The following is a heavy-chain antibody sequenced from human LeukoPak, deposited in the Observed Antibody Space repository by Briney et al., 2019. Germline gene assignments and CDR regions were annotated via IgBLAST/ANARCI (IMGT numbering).Heavy chain of an antibody. D-gene: IGHD3-3*01. CDR3: AGYDFWSGYYNY. CDR2: IYYSGST. Sequence: SETLSLTCTVSGGSVSSGSCYWSWIRQPPGKGLEWIGYIYYSGSTNYNPSLKSRVTISVDTSKNQFSLKLSSVTAADTAVYYCAGYDFWSGYYNYWGQGTLVTVSS. V-gene: IGHV4-61*01. CDR1: GGSVSSGSCY. J-gene: IGHJ4*02.